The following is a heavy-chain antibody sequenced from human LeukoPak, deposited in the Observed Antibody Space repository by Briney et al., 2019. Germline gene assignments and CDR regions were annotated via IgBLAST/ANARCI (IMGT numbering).Heavy chain of an antibody. CDR2: ISASASYT. CDR3: AKDGLGSGWYDSIDY. D-gene: IGHD6-19*01. J-gene: IGHJ4*02. CDR1: GFTFNNYA. Sequence: GGSLRLSCAGSGFTFNNYAMSWVRQAPGKGLESVLAISASASYTYYSDSVKGRFTISRYNSKNTLYLQLNSLSAEYTALYYCAKDGLGSGWYDSIDYWGQGTLVTVSS. V-gene: IGHV3-23*01.